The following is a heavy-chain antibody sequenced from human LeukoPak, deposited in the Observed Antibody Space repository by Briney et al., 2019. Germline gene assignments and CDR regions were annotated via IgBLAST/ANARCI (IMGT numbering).Heavy chain of an antibody. CDR2: IYYSGST. Sequence: PSETLSLTCTVSGGSISSGGYYWSRIRQHPGRGLEWIGYIYYSGSTYYNPSLKSRVTISVDTSKNQFSLKLSSVTAADTAVYYCARAPEYSEPYFDYWGQGTLVTVSS. J-gene: IGHJ4*02. V-gene: IGHV4-31*03. CDR1: GGSISSGGYY. CDR3: ARAPEYSEPYFDY. D-gene: IGHD2/OR15-2a*01.